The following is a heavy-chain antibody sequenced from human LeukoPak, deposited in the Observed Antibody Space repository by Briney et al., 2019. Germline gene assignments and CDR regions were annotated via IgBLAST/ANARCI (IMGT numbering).Heavy chain of an antibody. D-gene: IGHD6-13*01. V-gene: IGHV1-18*01. CDR3: ASLAPIAAAGTFAFDI. Sequence: ASVKVSCKASGYTFTSYGISWVRQAPGQGLEWMGWISAYNGNTNYAQKPQGRVTMTTDTSTSTAYMELRSLRSDDTAVYYCASLAPIAAAGTFAFDIWGQGTMVTVSS. J-gene: IGHJ3*02. CDR1: GYTFTSYG. CDR2: ISAYNGNT.